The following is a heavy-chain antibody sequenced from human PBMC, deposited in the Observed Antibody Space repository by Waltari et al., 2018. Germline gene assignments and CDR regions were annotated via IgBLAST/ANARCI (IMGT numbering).Heavy chain of an antibody. Sequence: QVQLVQSGAEVKKPGSSVKVSCKASGGTFSSYAISWVRQAPGQGLEWMGGIIPIFGTANYAQKFQGRVTITTDESTSTAYMELSSLRSEDTAVYYCARSTAGYSHGSSAFDIWGQGTMVTVSS. J-gene: IGHJ3*02. CDR1: GGTFSSYA. CDR2: IIPIFGTA. V-gene: IGHV1-69*05. CDR3: ARSTAGYSHGSSAFDI. D-gene: IGHD5-18*01.